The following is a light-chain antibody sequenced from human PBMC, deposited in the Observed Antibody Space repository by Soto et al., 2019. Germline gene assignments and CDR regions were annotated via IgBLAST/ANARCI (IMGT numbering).Light chain of an antibody. V-gene: IGKV1-39*01. CDR1: QSVYTH. Sequence: DIQMTQSPSSLSASVGDRVTITCRASQSVYTHLNWYQQKPGKAPNLLIHGASNLQSGVPSRFSGSGSGTDFTLTISRLEPEDFAVYYCQQYGTSSWTFGQGTKVDIK. J-gene: IGKJ1*01. CDR2: GAS. CDR3: QQYGTSSWT.